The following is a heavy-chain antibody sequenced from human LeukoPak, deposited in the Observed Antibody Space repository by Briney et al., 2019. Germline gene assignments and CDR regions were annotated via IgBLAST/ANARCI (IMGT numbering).Heavy chain of an antibody. J-gene: IGHJ4*02. Sequence: GGSLRLSCAASGFTFSNYAMSWVRQAPGKGLEWVSAISGSGATTYNADPLKGRFTISRDNSENTLYLQMNSLRAEDTAVYYCVKESTSSGYYYAPDYWGQGTLVTVS. V-gene: IGHV3-23*01. D-gene: IGHD3-22*01. CDR3: VKESTSSGYYYAPDY. CDR2: ISGSGATT. CDR1: GFTFSNYA.